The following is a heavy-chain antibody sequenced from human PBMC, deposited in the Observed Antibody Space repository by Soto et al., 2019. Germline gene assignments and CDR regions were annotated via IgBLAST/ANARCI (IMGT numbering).Heavy chain of an antibody. CDR2: CSTYNGNT. CDR3: ARGSVGPGCYVAV. V-gene: IGHV1-18*01. CDR1: GYTFTSYG. Sequence: QVQLVQSGGEVKKPGASVKVSCRASGYTFTSYGIGWVRQAPGQGPEWMGWCSTYNGNTNSAQKFKGRLVLTTDTAKNTAYMELRSLTSDDTAIYYCARGSVGPGCYVAVWSKGTTVTVSS. D-gene: IGHD2-2*01. J-gene: IGHJ6*04.